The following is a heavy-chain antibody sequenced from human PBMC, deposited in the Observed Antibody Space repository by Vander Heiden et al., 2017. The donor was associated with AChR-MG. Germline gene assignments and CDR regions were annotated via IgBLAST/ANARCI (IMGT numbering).Heavy chain of an antibody. J-gene: IGHJ4*02. V-gene: IGHV3-21*02. CDR2: ITGRSVFM. CDR1: GFNFSDYS. Sequence: EVQVVESGGGLVKPGGSLRLSCGTSGFNFSDYSMHWVRQAPGKGLEWVASITGRSVFMSYADSVKGRFTISRDNTKSSVSLQMNSLTAEDTAVYYCARGDTAMVYYFDYWGQGTLVTVSS. CDR3: ARGDTAMVYYFDY. D-gene: IGHD5-18*01.